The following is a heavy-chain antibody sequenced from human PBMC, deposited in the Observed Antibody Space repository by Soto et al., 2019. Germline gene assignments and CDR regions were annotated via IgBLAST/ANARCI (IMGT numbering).Heavy chain of an antibody. CDR3: AREVAADGTFREDVFDI. CDR2: IIPIFTTT. D-gene: IGHD6-13*01. CDR1: GGTFSNHA. Sequence: QVHLVQSGAEVKKPGSSVKVSCKAPGGTFSNHAINWVRQAPGQGLEWMGRIIPIFTTTNYAQKFQGRVPMTADESTITAYLELSSLKHDDTAVYYCAREVAADGTFREDVFDIWGQGTLVTVSS. V-gene: IGHV1-69*12. J-gene: IGHJ3*02.